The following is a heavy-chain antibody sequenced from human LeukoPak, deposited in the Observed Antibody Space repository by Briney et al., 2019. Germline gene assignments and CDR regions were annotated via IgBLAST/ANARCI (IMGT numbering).Heavy chain of an antibody. CDR2: IKSKVDGETT. CDR1: GFTLSSAW. D-gene: IGHD3/OR15-3a*01. J-gene: IGHJ4*02. Sequence: GGSLRLSCAASGFTLSSAWMTWGRQAPGKGPECVARIKSKVDGETTDYIATVKGRFIISREDSKNTLYLQMNSLRTEDTAVYYCSRRFWTGYYDSWGQGTLVTVSS. CDR3: SRRFWTGYYDS. V-gene: IGHV3-15*01.